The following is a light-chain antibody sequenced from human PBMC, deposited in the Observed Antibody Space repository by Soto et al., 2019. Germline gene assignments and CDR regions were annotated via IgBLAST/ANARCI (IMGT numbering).Light chain of an antibody. CDR2: GNS. Sequence: QSVLTQPPSVSGAPGQWVTISCTGSSSNIGAGYDVHWYQQLPGTAPKLLIYGNSNRPSGVPDRFSGSKSGTSASLAITGLQAEDEADYYCHSYDSSLGGSVFGGGTKLTVL. J-gene: IGLJ2*01. CDR1: SSNIGAGYD. V-gene: IGLV1-40*01. CDR3: HSYDSSLGGSV.